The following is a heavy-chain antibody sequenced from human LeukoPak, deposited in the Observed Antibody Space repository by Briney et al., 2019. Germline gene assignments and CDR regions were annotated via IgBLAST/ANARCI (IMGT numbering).Heavy chain of an antibody. CDR2: ITHDGNHK. V-gene: IGHV3-30*04. J-gene: IGHJ4*02. CDR3: ARDETDDYLGGLDY. CDR1: GFTFSNNA. Sequence: PGGSLRLSCAASGFTFSNNAMHWVRQAPGKGLEWVAVITHDGNHKYNADSVKGRFTISRDNSKNTVYLQMNSLRAEDTAVYYCARDETDDYLGGLDYWGQGALVTVPS. D-gene: IGHD3-16*01.